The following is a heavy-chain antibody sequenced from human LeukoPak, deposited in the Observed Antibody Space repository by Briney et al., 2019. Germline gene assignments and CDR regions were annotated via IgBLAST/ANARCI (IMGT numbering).Heavy chain of an antibody. CDR2: IYYSGST. Sequence: PSQTLSLTCTVSGGSISSGGYYWSWIRQHPGKGLEWIGYIYYSGSTYYNPSLKSRVTISVDTSKNQFSLKLSSVTAADTAVYYLAGRSVAGYWDYGKDVWGQGTTVTVSS. CDR1: GGSISSGGYY. V-gene: IGHV4-31*03. D-gene: IGHD2-15*01. J-gene: IGHJ6*02. CDR3: AGRSVAGYWDYGKDV.